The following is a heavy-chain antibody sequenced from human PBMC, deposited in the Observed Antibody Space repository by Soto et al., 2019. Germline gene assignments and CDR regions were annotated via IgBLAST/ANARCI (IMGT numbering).Heavy chain of an antibody. CDR1: GGSISSGGYY. CDR3: ARERRKRVSGYYNWFDP. D-gene: IGHD3-22*01. V-gene: IGHV4-31*03. Sequence: LSLTCTVSGGSISSGGYYWSRIRQHPGKGLEWIGYIYYSGSTYYNPSLKSRVTISVDTSKNQFSLKLSSVTAADTAVYYCARERRKRVSGYYNWFDPWGQGTLVTVSS. CDR2: IYYSGST. J-gene: IGHJ5*02.